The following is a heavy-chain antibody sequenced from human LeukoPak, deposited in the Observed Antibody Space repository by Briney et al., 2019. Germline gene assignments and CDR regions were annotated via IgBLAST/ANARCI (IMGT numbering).Heavy chain of an antibody. CDR2: FYYSGST. D-gene: IGHD6-19*01. Sequence: SQTLSLTCTVSGGSISISNYYWRSLRQPPGTGLEWIGSFYYSGSTYYNPSLKSRVTISVKASKSQFSLKLSSATAADTAVYYCARKQWVMYYFDSWGQGTLVTVSS. CDR1: GGSISISNYY. J-gene: IGHJ4*02. V-gene: IGHV4-39*01. CDR3: ARKQWVMYYFDS.